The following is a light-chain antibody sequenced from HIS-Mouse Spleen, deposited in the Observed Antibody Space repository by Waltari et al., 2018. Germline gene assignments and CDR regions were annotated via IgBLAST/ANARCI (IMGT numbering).Light chain of an antibody. J-gene: IGLJ3*02. V-gene: IGLV2-11*01. CDR3: CSYAGSYTWV. Sequence: QSALTQPRSVSGSPGQSVTISCTRPSSDVGGYNYVSWYQQHPGKAPKLMIYDVSKRPSGVPDRFSGSKSGNTASLTISGLQAEDEADYYCCSYAGSYTWVFGGGTKLTVL. CDR2: DVS. CDR1: SSDVGGYNY.